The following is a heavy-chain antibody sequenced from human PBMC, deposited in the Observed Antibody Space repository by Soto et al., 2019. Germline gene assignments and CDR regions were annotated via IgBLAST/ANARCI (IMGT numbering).Heavy chain of an antibody. V-gene: IGHV3-74*01. CDR3: PRGPRAGPPGTRDH. CDR2: ISDDGSTT. CDR1: GFTVSMYL. Sequence: GGSQRLSCVVSGFTVSMYLMHWVRQVPGQSQLWVSRISDDGSTTNYADSVRGRFTISRDNSKNTLYLQMANFHPDGTPIYYYPRGPRAGPPGTRDHWGQGT. J-gene: IGHJ4*02.